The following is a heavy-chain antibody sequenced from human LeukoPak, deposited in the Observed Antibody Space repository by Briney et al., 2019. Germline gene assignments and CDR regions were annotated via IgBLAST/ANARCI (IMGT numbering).Heavy chain of an antibody. J-gene: IGHJ4*02. CDR2: IIPIFGTA. CDR3: AGSGTVISYYFDY. V-gene: IGHV1-69*06. CDR1: GGTFSSYA. Sequence: EASVKVSCKASGGTFSSYAISWVRQAPGQGLEWMGGIIPIFGTANYAQKFQGRVTITAGKSTSTAYMELSSLRSEDTAVYYCAGSGTVISYYFDYWGQGTLVTVSS. D-gene: IGHD4-17*01.